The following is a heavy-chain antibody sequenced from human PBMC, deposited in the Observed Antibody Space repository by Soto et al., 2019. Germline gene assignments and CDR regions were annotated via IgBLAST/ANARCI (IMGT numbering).Heavy chain of an antibody. CDR1: GYTFTDYY. D-gene: IGHD2-8*01. Sequence: QVQLVQSGAEAKKPGASVKVSCKASGYTFTDYYIHWVRHAPGQGLEWMGMINPSGGSPDYAQKFRGRVPMTSDSSTGSVYMELSSLRSEDTAVYYCARPPFPVCINAVCYPFDYWGQGTPVTVSS. CDR3: ARPPFPVCINAVCYPFDY. J-gene: IGHJ4*02. V-gene: IGHV1-46*01. CDR2: INPSGGSP.